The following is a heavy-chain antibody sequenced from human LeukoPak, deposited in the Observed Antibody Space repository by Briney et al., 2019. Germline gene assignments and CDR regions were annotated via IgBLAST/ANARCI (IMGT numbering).Heavy chain of an antibody. CDR3: ARHRSHYGDPSFDY. D-gene: IGHD4-17*01. Sequence: SETLSLTCTVSGGSISNYYWSWIRQPPGKGLEWIGYIYYSGSTNYNPSLKSRVTMSVDMSKNQFSLKLSSVTAADTAVYYCARHRSHYGDPSFDYGGRGTLVTVSS. CDR2: IYYSGST. CDR1: GGSISNYY. V-gene: IGHV4-59*08. J-gene: IGHJ4*02.